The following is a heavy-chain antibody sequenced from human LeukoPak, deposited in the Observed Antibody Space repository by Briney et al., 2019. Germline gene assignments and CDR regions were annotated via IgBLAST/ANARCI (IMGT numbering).Heavy chain of an antibody. D-gene: IGHD2-2*01. CDR2: ISSSGSTI. CDR3: ARARTTYYYAMDV. V-gene: IGHV3-48*04. CDR1: GFTFSNYN. Sequence: PGGSLRLSCAASGFTFSNYNMNWVRQAPGKGLEWVSYISSSGSTIYYADSVKGRFTISRDNAKNSLYLQMNSLRGEDTALYYCARARTTYYYAMDVWGQGTTVTVSS. J-gene: IGHJ6*02.